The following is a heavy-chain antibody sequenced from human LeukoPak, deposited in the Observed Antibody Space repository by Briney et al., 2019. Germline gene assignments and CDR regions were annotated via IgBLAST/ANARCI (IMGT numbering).Heavy chain of an antibody. CDR1: GGSFSGYY. CDR2: INHSGST. CDR3: ARSGYCSSTSCYMRGYYFDY. J-gene: IGHJ4*02. Sequence: SETLSLTCAVYGGSFSGYYRSWIRQPPGKGLEWIGEINHSGSTNYNPSLKSRVTISVDTSKNQFSLKLSSVTAADTAVYYCARSGYCSSTSCYMRGYYFDYWGQGTLVTVSS. D-gene: IGHD2-2*02. V-gene: IGHV4-34*01.